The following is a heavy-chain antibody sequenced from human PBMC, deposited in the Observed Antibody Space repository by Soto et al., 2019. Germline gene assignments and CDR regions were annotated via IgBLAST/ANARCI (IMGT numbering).Heavy chain of an antibody. CDR2: IIPILGIA. CDR3: ARDRDYGDYAGYYYYYYMDV. CDR1: GGTFSSYT. J-gene: IGHJ6*03. V-gene: IGHV1-69*04. D-gene: IGHD4-17*01. Sequence: SVKVSCKASGGTFSSYTISWVRQAPGQGLEWMGRIIPILGIANYAQKFQGRVTITADKSTSTAYMELSSLRSEDTAVYYCARDRDYGDYAGYYYYYYMDVWGKGTTVTVSS.